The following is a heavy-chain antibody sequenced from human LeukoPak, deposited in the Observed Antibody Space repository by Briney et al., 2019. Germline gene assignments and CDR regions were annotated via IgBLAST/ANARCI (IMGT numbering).Heavy chain of an antibody. J-gene: IGHJ6*03. CDR1: GGSFSGHY. Sequence: SETLSLTCAVYGGSFSGHYWTWIRQAPGKGLQWIGEVNDRGVANYNPSLQSRLTISEDRSKNQFSLRLPSVTAADTAVYYCARGVVSGRFGDYYYYMDACGKGTAVTVSS. V-gene: IGHV4-34*01. D-gene: IGHD3-16*01. CDR3: ARGVVSGRFGDYYYYMDA. CDR2: VNDRGVA.